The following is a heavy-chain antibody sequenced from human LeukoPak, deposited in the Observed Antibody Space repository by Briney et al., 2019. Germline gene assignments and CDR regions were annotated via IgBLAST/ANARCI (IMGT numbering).Heavy chain of an antibody. V-gene: IGHV1-2*02. J-gene: IGHJ4*02. CDR1: GYTFTGYY. Sequence: GASVKVSCKASGYTFTGYYMHWVRQAPGQGLEWMGWINPNSGGTNYAQKFQGRVTMTRDTSISTAYMELSRLRSDDTAVYYCAREEFVGYCSSTSCYRVLDYRGQGTLVTVSS. CDR3: AREEFVGYCSSTSCYRVLDY. CDR2: INPNSGGT. D-gene: IGHD2-2*01.